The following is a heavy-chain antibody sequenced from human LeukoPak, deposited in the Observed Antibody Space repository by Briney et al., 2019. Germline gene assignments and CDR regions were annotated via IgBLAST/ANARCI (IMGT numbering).Heavy chain of an antibody. J-gene: IGHJ4*02. V-gene: IGHV1-46*01. CDR1: GYTFINYY. D-gene: IGHD3-10*01. CDR2: INPSGGV. Sequence: GASVKVSCKASGYTFINYYMHWVRQAPGQGLEWMGIINPSGGVSSAQKFQGRVTMTRDTSTGTVYMELSSLRSEDTAVYYCARDYYGSGSLTTFDSWGQGTLVTVSS. CDR3: ARDYYGSGSLTTFDS.